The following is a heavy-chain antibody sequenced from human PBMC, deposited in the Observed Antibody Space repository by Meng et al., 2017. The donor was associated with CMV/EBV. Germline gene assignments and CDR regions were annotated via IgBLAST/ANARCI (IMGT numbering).Heavy chain of an antibody. CDR2: IYYSGST. Sequence: SETLSLTCTVSGGSISSSSYYWGWIRQPPGKGLEWIGSIYYSGSTYYNPSLKSRVTISVDTPKNQFSLKLSSVTAADTAVYYCARDGQTDDFWSGQYYYYYYYGMDVWGQGTTVTVSS. V-gene: IGHV4-39*07. CDR1: GGSISSSSYY. J-gene: IGHJ6*02. CDR3: ARDGQTDDFWSGQYYYYYYYGMDV. D-gene: IGHD3-3*01.